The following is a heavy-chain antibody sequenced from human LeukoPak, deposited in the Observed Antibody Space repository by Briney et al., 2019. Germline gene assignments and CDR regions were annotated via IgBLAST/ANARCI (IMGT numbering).Heavy chain of an antibody. D-gene: IGHD3-22*01. CDR3: ARDRGPAKFMGYDSSGYYFGDDFDY. CDR2: ISAYNGNT. Sequence: ASVKVSCKASGYTFTSYGISWVRQAPGRGLEWMGWISAYNGNTNYAQKLQGRVTMTTDTSTSTAYMELRSLRSDDTAVYYCARDRGPAKFMGYDSSGYYFGDDFDYWGQGTLVTVSS. J-gene: IGHJ4*02. CDR1: GYTFTSYG. V-gene: IGHV1-18*01.